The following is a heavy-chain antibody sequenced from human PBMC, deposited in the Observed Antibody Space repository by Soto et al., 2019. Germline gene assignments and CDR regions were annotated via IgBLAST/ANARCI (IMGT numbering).Heavy chain of an antibody. D-gene: IGHD5-12*01. J-gene: IGHJ4*02. CDR3: AHVYGGYDNFDY. CDR1: GFSLSTSGVG. Sequence: QITLKESGPTLVKPTQTLTLTCTFSGFSLSTSGVGVGWIRQPPGKALEWLALIYWDDDKRYSPSLKSRLTTTQDTSKNQVVLTRTNMDPEDTAAYYCAHVYGGYDNFDYWGQGTLVTVSS. V-gene: IGHV2-5*02. CDR2: IYWDDDK.